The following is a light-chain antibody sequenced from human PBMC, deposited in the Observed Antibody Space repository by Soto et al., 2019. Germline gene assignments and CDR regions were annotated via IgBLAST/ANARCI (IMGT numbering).Light chain of an antibody. V-gene: IGKV3D-15*01. CDR3: QQYNDWPRA. CDR2: GGS. Sequence: ETVLTQSPATLSVSPGDRVNLSCRASQSVGSNLAWYQQRPGQAPRLLVYGGSTRATDIPGRFSGSGSGTEFTLTISSLQSEDFAVYYCQQYNDWPRAFGQGTRVEIK. J-gene: IGKJ1*01. CDR1: QSVGSN.